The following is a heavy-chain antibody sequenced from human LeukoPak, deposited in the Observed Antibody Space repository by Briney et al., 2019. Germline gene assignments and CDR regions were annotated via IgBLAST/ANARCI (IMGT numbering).Heavy chain of an antibody. J-gene: IGHJ4*02. D-gene: IGHD5/OR15-5a*01. CDR1: GFTFRSYG. V-gene: IGHV3-30*02. CDR3: TRDVSGPGY. Sequence: GGSLRLSCAASGFTFRSYGMHWVRQAPGKGLEWVAIIRYDGTNKYYADSVKGRFTISRDNTKRSVYLQMNSLRAEDTAVYYCTRDVSGPGYWGQGTLVTVSS. CDR2: IRYDGTNK.